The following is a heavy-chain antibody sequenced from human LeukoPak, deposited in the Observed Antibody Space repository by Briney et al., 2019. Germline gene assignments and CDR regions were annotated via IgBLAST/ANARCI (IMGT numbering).Heavy chain of an antibody. CDR1: GGSFSGYY. CDR3: ARESDVLLWFGESHYFDY. J-gene: IGHJ4*02. V-gene: IGHV4-34*01. Sequence: SETLSLTCAVYGGSFSGYYWSWIRQPPGKGLEWIGEINHSGSTNYNPSLKSRVTISVDTSKNQFSLKLSSVTAADTAVYYCARESDVLLWFGESHYFDYWGQGTLVTVSS. D-gene: IGHD3-10*01. CDR2: INHSGST.